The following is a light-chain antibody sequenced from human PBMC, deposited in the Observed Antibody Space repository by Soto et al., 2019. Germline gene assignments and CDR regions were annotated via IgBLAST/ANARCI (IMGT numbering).Light chain of an antibody. V-gene: IGKV3-20*01. CDR1: QSVTISY. CDR2: GAR. J-gene: IGKJ1*01. CDR3: QQYGTSPWT. Sequence: LLSHTTGTPSFSPGERGTLSCRASQSVTISYLAWFQQKPGQAPRLLIYGARSRATGVPDRFSASGSGTDFSLTISRLEPEDFAVYYCQQYGTSPWTFGQGTKVDIK.